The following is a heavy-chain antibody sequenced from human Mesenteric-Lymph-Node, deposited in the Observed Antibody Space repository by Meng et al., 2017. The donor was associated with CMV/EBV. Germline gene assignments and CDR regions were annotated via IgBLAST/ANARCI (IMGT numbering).Heavy chain of an antibody. J-gene: IGHJ4*02. CDR1: GGTFSSYA. CDR3: ARGRLDQLLFCYFDY. V-gene: IGHV1-69*05. CDR2: IIPIFGTA. Sequence: SVKVSCKASGGTFSSYAISWVRQAPGQGLEWMGGIIPIFGTANYAQKFQGRVTITTDESTGTAYMELSSLRSEDTAVYYCARGRLDQLLFCYFDYWGQGTLVTVSS. D-gene: IGHD2-2*01.